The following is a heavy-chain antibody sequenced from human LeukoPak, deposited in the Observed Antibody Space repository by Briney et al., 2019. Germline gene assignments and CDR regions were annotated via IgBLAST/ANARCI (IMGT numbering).Heavy chain of an antibody. D-gene: IGHD4-11*01. V-gene: IGHV3-74*01. CDR3: VRAINSARHNLDY. CDR2: INSDGSST. J-gene: IGHJ4*02. CDR1: GFTFSSYW. Sequence: PGGSLRLSCAASGFTFSSYWMHWVRQAPGKGLVWVSRINSDGSSTIHADSVKGRFTISRDNAKNTLYLQMNSLRAEDTAVYYCVRAINSARHNLDYWGQGTLVTVSS.